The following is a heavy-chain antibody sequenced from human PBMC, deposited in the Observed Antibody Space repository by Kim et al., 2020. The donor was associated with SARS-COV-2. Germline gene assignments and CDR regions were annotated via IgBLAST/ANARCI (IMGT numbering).Heavy chain of an antibody. V-gene: IGHV1-18*01. CDR3: ARLVIVVVPATLDY. Sequence: AQKLQGRVTMTTDTSTSTAYMELRSLRSDDTAVYYCARLVIVVVPATLDYWGQGTLVTVSS. J-gene: IGHJ4*02. D-gene: IGHD2-2*01.